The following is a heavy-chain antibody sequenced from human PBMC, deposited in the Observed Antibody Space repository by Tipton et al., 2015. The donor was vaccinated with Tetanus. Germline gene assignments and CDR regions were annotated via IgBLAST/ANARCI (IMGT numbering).Heavy chain of an antibody. CDR3: TGDDYYDTSLRDYYGMDV. Sequence: LRLSCAVSGGSFSDFYWSWIRQPPGKGLEWIGEINHSGSTNSKPSLKSRVSMSVDTSKNQFSLKVTSVTAADTAVYFCTGDDYYDTSLRDYYGMDVWGPGTTVTVSS. CDR1: GGSFSDFY. D-gene: IGHD3-22*01. CDR2: INHSGST. V-gene: IGHV4-34*01. J-gene: IGHJ6*02.